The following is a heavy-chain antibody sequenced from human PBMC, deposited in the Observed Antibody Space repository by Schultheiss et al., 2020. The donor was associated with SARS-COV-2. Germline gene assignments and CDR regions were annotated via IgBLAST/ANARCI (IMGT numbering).Heavy chain of an antibody. CDR1: GFTFSSYW. V-gene: IGHV3-74*01. Sequence: GGSLRLSCAASGFTFSSYWMHLVRQAPGKGLVWVSRINSDGSSTSYADSVKGRFTISRYNAKNTLYLQMNSLRAEDTAVYYCAKSAGDTYYYYGMDVWGQGTTVTDSS. J-gene: IGHJ6*02. CDR2: INSDGSST. D-gene: IGHD1-1*01. CDR3: AKSAGDTYYYYGMDV.